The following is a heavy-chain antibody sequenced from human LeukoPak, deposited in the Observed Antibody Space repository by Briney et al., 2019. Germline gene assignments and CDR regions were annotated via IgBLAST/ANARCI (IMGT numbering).Heavy chain of an antibody. D-gene: IGHD1-1*01. V-gene: IGHV3-66*01. CDR3: ARDSIQLWPNAIDF. J-gene: IGHJ4*02. CDR1: GFTVSSNY. CDR2: IYSGGST. Sequence: PGRSLRLSCAASGFTVSSNYMSWVRQAPGKGLEWVSVIYSGGSTYYADSVKGRFTISRDNSKNTLYLQMNSLRAEDTAVYYCARDSIQLWPNAIDFWGQGTLVTVSS.